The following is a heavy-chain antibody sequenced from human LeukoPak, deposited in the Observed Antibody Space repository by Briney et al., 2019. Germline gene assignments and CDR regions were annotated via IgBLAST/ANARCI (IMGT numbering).Heavy chain of an antibody. CDR2: IWYDASNK. CDR3: VRGVGVSRINYLDS. V-gene: IGHV3-33*01. Sequence: GGSLRLSCAASGFTFSSFGMHWVRQAPGKGLEWVAVIWYDASNKYYADSVKGRFTISRDNSKNTLYLHMNSLRDDDTAVYYCVRGVGVSRINYLDSWGQGTLVIVSS. CDR1: GFTFSSFG. J-gene: IGHJ4*02. D-gene: IGHD6-13*01.